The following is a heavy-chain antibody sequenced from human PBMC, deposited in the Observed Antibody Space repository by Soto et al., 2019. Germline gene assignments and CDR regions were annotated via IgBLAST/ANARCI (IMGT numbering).Heavy chain of an antibody. Sequence: GGSLRLSCAASGFTFSSYWMSWVRQAPGKGLEWVANIKQDGSEKYYVDSVKGRFTISRDNAKNSLYLQMNSLRAEDTAVYYCARDGGDYDYVWGSYRGQKDDDAFDIWGQGTMVT. CDR3: ARDGGDYDYVWGSYRGQKDDDAFDI. V-gene: IGHV3-7*01. CDR2: IKQDGSEK. D-gene: IGHD3-16*02. CDR1: GFTFSSYW. J-gene: IGHJ3*02.